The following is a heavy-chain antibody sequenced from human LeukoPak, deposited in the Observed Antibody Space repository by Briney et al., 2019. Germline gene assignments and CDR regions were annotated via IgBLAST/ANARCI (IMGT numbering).Heavy chain of an antibody. CDR2: INPSGGST. V-gene: IGHV1-46*01. CDR3: ARGNWFDY. D-gene: IGHD1-1*01. J-gene: IGHJ4*02. Sequence: ASVKVSCKASGYTFTNYYIHWVRQAPGQGLEWMGIINPSGGSTSYAQKFQGRVTMTRDTSTRIVYTELSSLRSEDTAVYYCARGNWFDYWGQGTLVTVSS. CDR1: GYTFTNYY.